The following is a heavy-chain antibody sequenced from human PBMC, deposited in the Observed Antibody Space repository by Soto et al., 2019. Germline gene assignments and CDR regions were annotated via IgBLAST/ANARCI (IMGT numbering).Heavy chain of an antibody. V-gene: IGHV3-21*06. CDR2: ISISSSDR. CDR1: GFTLRTYT. J-gene: IGHJ4*01. Sequence: AGGSLRLSCAASGFTLRTYTMNWVRQAPGKGLEWVSSISISSSDRYYADSVMGRFTISRDNAKNALYLQMNSLRADDTAVYFCVRGMNPLFGGQGTLVTVSS. CDR3: VRGMNPLF.